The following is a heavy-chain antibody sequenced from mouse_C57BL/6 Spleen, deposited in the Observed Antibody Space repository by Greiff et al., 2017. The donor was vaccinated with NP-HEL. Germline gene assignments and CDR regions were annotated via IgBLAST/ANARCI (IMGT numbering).Heavy chain of an antibody. D-gene: IGHD4-1*01. CDR1: GYSITSGYY. CDR3: ASPGNWFAY. V-gene: IGHV3-6*01. CDR2: ISYDGSN. Sequence: ESGPGLVKPSQSLSLTCSVTGYSITSGYYWNWIRQFPGNKLEWMGYISYDGSNNYNPSLKNRISITRDTSKNQFFLKLNSVTTEDTATYYCASPGNWFAYWGQGTLVTVSA. J-gene: IGHJ3*01.